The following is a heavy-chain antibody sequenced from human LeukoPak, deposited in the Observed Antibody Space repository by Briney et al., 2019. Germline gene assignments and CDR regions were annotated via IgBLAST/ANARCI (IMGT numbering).Heavy chain of an antibody. V-gene: IGHV3-23*01. J-gene: IGHJ4*02. CDR3: AKDLGTSGWYCDY. Sequence: PGGSLRLSCAASGFTFSSYAMSWVRQAPGRGLEWVSAISGSGGSTYYADSVKGRFTISRDNSKNTLYLQMNSLRVEDTAVYYCAKDLGTSGWYCDYWGQGTLVTVSS. D-gene: IGHD6-19*01. CDR2: ISGSGGST. CDR1: GFTFSSYA.